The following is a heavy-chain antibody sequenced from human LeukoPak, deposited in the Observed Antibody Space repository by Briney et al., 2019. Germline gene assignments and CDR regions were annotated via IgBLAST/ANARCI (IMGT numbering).Heavy chain of an antibody. D-gene: IGHD3-16*02. J-gene: IGHJ4*02. Sequence: ASVKVSCKASGYTFTGYYMHWVRQAPGQGLEWMGWINPNSGGTNYAQKFQGRVTMTRDTSISTAYMELSRLRSDDTAVYYCARNDYVWGSYRYDYPDYWGQGTLVTVSS. CDR2: INPNSGGT. CDR1: GYTFTGYY. CDR3: ARNDYVWGSYRYDYPDY. V-gene: IGHV1-2*02.